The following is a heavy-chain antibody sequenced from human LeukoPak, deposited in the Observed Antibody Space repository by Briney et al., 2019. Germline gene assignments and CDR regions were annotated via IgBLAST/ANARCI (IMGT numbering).Heavy chain of an antibody. D-gene: IGHD2-21*02. CDR3: ARASIVVVTAILSFDY. CDR2: ISYDGSNK. J-gene: IGHJ4*02. Sequence: GGSLRLSCAASGFTFSSYAMHWVRQAPGKGLEWVAVISYDGSNKYYADSVKGRFTIFRDNSKNTLYLQMNSLRAEDTAVYYCARASIVVVTAILSFDYWGQGTLVTVSS. V-gene: IGHV3-30-3*01. CDR1: GFTFSSYA.